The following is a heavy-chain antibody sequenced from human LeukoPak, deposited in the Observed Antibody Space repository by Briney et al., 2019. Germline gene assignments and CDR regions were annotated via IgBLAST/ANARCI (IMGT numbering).Heavy chain of an antibody. J-gene: IGHJ4*02. V-gene: IGHV3-23*01. D-gene: IGHD2-2*01. Sequence: GGSLRLSCAASGFTFSSYAMSWVRQAPGKGLEWVSAISGSGGSTYYADSVKGRSTISRDNSKNTLYLQMNSLRAEDTAVYYCAKNHKRVVPAAYFDYWGQGTLVTVSS. CDR2: ISGSGGST. CDR3: AKNHKRVVPAAYFDY. CDR1: GFTFSSYA.